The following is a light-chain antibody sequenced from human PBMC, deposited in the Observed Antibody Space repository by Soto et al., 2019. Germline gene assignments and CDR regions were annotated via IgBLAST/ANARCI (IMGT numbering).Light chain of an antibody. CDR1: QSVSSN. CDR2: GAS. Sequence: VMSQSPATLPVPHGERATLSCRASQSVSSNLAWYQQQPGQAPRHLLYGASTSATGIPAKFSGGGSGTEFTLTISSLQSEDFAVYYCQQYNNGPPITFGQGTRLEIK. CDR3: QQYNNGPPIT. J-gene: IGKJ5*01. V-gene: IGKV3-15*01.